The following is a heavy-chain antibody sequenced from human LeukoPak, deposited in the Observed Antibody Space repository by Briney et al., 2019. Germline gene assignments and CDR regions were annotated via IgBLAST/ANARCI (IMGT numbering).Heavy chain of an antibody. J-gene: IGHJ6*02. D-gene: IGHD3-22*01. CDR2: INPSGGST. CDR1: GYTFTSYY. Sequence: GASVKVSCKAYGYTFTSYYMHWVRQAPGQGLEWVGIINPSGGSTSYAQKLKGRVTMSRDTSTSTVYMELSSLRTEDTAVYYCARDPGHYDSSGYYYGMDVWGQGTTVTVSS. CDR3: ARDPGHYDSSGYYYGMDV. V-gene: IGHV1-46*04.